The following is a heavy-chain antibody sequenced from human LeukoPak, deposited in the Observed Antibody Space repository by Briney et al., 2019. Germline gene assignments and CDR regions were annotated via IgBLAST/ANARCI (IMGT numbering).Heavy chain of an antibody. D-gene: IGHD6-13*01. J-gene: IGHJ4*02. CDR2: ISSNGGST. CDR3: AREAAARGRYFDY. V-gene: IGHV3-64*01. Sequence: GGSLRLSCAASGFTFSSYAMHWVRQAPGKGLEYVSAISSNGGSTYYANSVKGRFTISRDNSKNTLYLQMGSLRAEDMAVYYCAREAAARGRYFDYWGQGTLVTVSS. CDR1: GFTFSSYA.